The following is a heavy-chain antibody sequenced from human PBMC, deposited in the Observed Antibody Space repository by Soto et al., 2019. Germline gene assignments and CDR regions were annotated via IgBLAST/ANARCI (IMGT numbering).Heavy chain of an antibody. J-gene: IGHJ5*02. D-gene: IGHD5-12*01. Sequence: SETLSLTCTVSGGSISSYYWSWIWQPPGKGLEWIGYIYYSGSTNYNPSLKSRVTISVDTSKNQFSLKLSSVTAADTAVYYCARDEGYGGYVRWFDPWGQGTLVTVSS. CDR1: GGSISSYY. CDR3: ARDEGYGGYVRWFDP. CDR2: IYYSGST. V-gene: IGHV4-59*01.